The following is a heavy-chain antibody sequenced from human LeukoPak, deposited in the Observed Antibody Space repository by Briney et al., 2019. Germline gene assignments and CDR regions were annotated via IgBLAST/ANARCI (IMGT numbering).Heavy chain of an antibody. J-gene: IGHJ5*02. CDR3: ARGAVTTSFGIDP. D-gene: IGHD4-17*01. CDR2: IIPIFGTA. V-gene: IGHV1-69*01. CDR1: AGTFSSYA. Sequence: ASVKVSCKASAGTFSSYAISWVRQAPGQGLEWMGGIIPIFGTANYAQKFQGRVTITADESTSTAYMELSSLRSEDTAVYYCARGAVTTSFGIDPWGQGTLVTVSS.